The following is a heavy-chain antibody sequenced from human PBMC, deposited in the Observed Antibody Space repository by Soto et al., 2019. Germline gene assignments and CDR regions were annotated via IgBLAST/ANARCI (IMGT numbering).Heavy chain of an antibody. V-gene: IGHV4-39*01. CDR1: GGSISSSSYY. D-gene: IGHD3-22*01. CDR3: AGVYYYDSSGYYYGYGAFDI. J-gene: IGHJ3*02. CDR2: IYYSGST. Sequence: PSETLSLTCTVSGGSISSSSYYWGWIRQPPGKRLEWIGSIYYSGSTYYNPSLKSRVTISVDTSKNQFSLKLSSVTAADTAVHYCAGVYYYDSSGYYYGYGAFDIWGQGTMVTVSS.